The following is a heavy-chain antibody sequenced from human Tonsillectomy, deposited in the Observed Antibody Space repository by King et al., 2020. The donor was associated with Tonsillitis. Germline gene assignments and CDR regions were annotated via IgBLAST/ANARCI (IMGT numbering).Heavy chain of an antibody. CDR3: ASPPAGYCSSATCRYAFDI. J-gene: IGHJ3*02. D-gene: IGHD2-2*01. CDR1: GGTFSSYI. V-gene: IGHV1-69*01. CDR2: IIPIFGTA. Sequence: QLVQSGAEVKKPGSSVKVSCKASGGTFSSYIISWVRQAPGQGLEWMGGIIPIFGTANYAQKFQGRVTISADESTNTAYMELSSLGSEDTAVYYCASPPAGYCSSATCRYAFDIRGQGTMVTVSS.